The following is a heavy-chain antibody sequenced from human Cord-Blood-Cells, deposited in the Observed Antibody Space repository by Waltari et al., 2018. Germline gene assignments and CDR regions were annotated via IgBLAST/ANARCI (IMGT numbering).Heavy chain of an antibody. J-gene: IGHJ5*02. V-gene: IGHV4-34*01. Sequence: QVQLQQWGAGLLKPSETLSLTCAVYGGSFSGYYWTWLRSPPGKGLEWIGEINHSGSTNYNPSLKSRVTISVDTSKNQFSLKLSSVTAADTAVYYCASERGSGSYLNWFDPWGQGTLVTVSS. CDR2: INHSGST. D-gene: IGHD3-10*01. CDR1: GGSFSGYY. CDR3: ASERGSGSYLNWFDP.